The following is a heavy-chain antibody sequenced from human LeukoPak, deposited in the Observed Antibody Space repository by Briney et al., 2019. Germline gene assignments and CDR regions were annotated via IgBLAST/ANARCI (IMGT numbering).Heavy chain of an antibody. CDR1: GYTFTGFH. CDR2: INPNSGDT. J-gene: IGHJ4*02. CDR3: TTSPGDPFDY. D-gene: IGHD3-16*01. V-gene: IGHV1-2*02. Sequence: ASVKVSCKASGYTFTGFHIHWVRQAPGQGPEYMGWINPNSGDTNYAQKFQGRVTMTRDTSISTAYMELSSLRFDDTAVYYCTTSPGDPFDYWGQGTLVTVSS.